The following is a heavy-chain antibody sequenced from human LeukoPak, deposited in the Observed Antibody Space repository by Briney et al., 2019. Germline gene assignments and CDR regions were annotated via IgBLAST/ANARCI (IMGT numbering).Heavy chain of an antibody. CDR1: GYTFTGYY. CDR2: INPNSGGT. J-gene: IGHJ5*02. D-gene: IGHD3-9*01. V-gene: IGHV1-2*02. CDR3: ARDVNYDILTGYQPPSSWFDP. Sequence: ASVKVSCKASGYTFTGYYMHWVRQAPGQGLEWMGWINPNSGGTNYAQKFQGRVTMTRDTSISTAYMELSRLRSDDTAVYYCARDVNYDILTGYQPPSSWFDPWGQGTLVTVSS.